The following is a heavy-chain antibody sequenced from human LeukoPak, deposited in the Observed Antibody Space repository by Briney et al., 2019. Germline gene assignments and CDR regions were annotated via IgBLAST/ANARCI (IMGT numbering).Heavy chain of an antibody. Sequence: SETLSLTCTVSGGSISSYYWSWIRQPPGKGLEWIGYIYYSGSTNYNPSLKSRVTISVDTSKNQFSLKLSSVTAADTAVYYCARMVAYDFWSGYWGNWFVPWGQGTLVTVSS. D-gene: IGHD3-3*01. CDR2: IYYSGST. CDR1: GGSISSYY. V-gene: IGHV4-59*01. CDR3: ARMVAYDFWSGYWGNWFVP. J-gene: IGHJ5*02.